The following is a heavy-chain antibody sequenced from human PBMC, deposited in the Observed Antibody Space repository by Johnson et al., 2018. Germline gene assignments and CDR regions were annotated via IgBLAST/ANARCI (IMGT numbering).Heavy chain of an antibody. Sequence: VQLVESGGGVVQPGRSLRLSCAASGFTFSSYWMHWVRQAPGKGLVWVSRINSDGSSTSYADSVKGRFTISRDNAKNTLNLQMNSLRAEDTAVYYCASLGYYYYMDVWGKGTTVTVSS. D-gene: IGHD3-16*01. V-gene: IGHV3-74*02. J-gene: IGHJ6*03. CDR1: GFTFSSYW. CDR2: INSDGSST. CDR3: ASLGYYYYMDV.